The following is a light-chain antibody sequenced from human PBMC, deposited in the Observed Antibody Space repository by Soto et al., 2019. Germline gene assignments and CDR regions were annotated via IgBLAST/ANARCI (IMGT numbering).Light chain of an antibody. Sequence: QSVLTQPPSVSGAPGQRVTISCTGSSSNIGAGYDVHWYQQLPGTAPKLLIYVNSNRPSGVPDRFSGSKSGTSASLAITGLQAEDEADYYCQSYDSSLNGVVFGGGTKLTVL. CDR1: SSNIGAGYD. CDR3: QSYDSSLNGVV. V-gene: IGLV1-40*01. J-gene: IGLJ2*01. CDR2: VNS.